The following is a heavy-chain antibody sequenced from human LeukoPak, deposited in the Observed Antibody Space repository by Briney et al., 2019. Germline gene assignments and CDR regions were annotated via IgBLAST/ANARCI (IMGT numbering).Heavy chain of an antibody. V-gene: IGHV4-61*05. CDR2: IYYSGST. CDR1: GGSISSSSYY. CDR3: AREQQLVQSCAFDI. D-gene: IGHD6-13*01. Sequence: SETLSLTCTVSGGSISSSSYYWGWIRQPPGKGLEWIGYIYYSGSTNYNPSLKSRVTISVDTSKNQFSLKLSSVTAADMAVYYCAREQQLVQSCAFDIWGQGTMVTVSS. J-gene: IGHJ3*02.